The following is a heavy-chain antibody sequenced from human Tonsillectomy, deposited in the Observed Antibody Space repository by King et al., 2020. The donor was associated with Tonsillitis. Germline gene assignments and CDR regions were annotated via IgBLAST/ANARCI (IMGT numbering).Heavy chain of an antibody. J-gene: IGHJ6*02. V-gene: IGHV3-30*02. CDR1: GFTFSNYG. CDR2: IRYDGSNK. Sequence: VQLVESGGGVVQPGGSLRLSCAASGFTFSNYGMHCVRQAPGKGLEWVAFIRYDGSNKYYADSVKGRFTISRDNSKNTLYLQMNSLRAEDTAVYYCAQADLPYYYYYGMDGWGLGTPVTVSS. CDR3: AQADLPYYYYYGMDG.